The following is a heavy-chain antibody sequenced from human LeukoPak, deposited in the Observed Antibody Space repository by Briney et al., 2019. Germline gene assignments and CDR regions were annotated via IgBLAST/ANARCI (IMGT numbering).Heavy chain of an antibody. D-gene: IGHD2-2*01. CDR2: ISTYNGNT. J-gene: IGHJ6*03. CDR3: ALPAKGAYFYYYMEV. Sequence: ASVKVSCKASAYTSPNYGITGVRQAPGRGLEWMGWISTYNGNTQYAQKFQGRVTMTTDTPTKTVYMELRSLRFNDTAVYYCALPAKGAYFYYYMEVWGNGNTVTVSS. CDR1: AYTSPNYG. V-gene: IGHV1-18*01.